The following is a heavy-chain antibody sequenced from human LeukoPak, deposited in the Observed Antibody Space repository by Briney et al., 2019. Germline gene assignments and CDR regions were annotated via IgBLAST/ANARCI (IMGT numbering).Heavy chain of an antibody. D-gene: IGHD3-9*01. Sequence: PGGSLRLSCAASGFTFSSYSMNWVRQAPGKGLKWVSYISSSSSTIYYADSVKGRFTISRDNAKNSLYLQMNSLRAEDTAVYYCARDFDTIDYWGQGTLVTVSS. CDR3: ARDFDTIDY. CDR2: ISSSSSTI. J-gene: IGHJ4*02. V-gene: IGHV3-48*01. CDR1: GFTFSSYS.